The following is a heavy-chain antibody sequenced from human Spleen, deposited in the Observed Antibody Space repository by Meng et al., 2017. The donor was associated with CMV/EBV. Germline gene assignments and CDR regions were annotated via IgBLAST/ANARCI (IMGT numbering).Heavy chain of an antibody. J-gene: IGHJ6*02. CDR1: GFVVGGNY. CDR2: IKQDGSEK. Sequence: GESLKISCAASGFVVGGNYMTWVRQAPGKGLEWVANIKQDGSEKYYVDSVKGRFTISRDNAKNSLYLQMNSLRAEDTAVYYCARDLSPYYYYGMDVWGQGTTVTVSS. CDR3: ARDLSPYYYYGMDV. V-gene: IGHV3-7*01.